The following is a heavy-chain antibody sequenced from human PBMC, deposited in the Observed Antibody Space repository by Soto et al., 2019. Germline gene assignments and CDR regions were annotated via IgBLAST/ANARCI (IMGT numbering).Heavy chain of an antibody. CDR1: GGSISSSNYY. CDR3: ARLPYDGSGYYYSSGHYYFDY. CDR2: IYYSGST. D-gene: IGHD3-22*01. J-gene: IGHJ4*02. V-gene: IGHV4-39*01. Sequence: KTSETLSLTCTVSGGSISSSNYYWGWIRQPPGKGLEWIGSIYYSGSTYYNPSLKSRVTISVDTSKNQFSLKLSSVTAADTAVYYCARLPYDGSGYYYSSGHYYFDYWGQGILVTVSS.